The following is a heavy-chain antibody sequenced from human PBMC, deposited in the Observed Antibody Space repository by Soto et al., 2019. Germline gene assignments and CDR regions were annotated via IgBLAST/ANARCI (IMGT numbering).Heavy chain of an antibody. J-gene: IGHJ3*02. CDR2: IIPIFGTA. Sequence: ASVKVSCKASGGTFSSYAISWVRQAPGQGLEWMGGIIPIFGTANYAQKFQGRVTITADESTSTAYMELSSLRSEDTAVYYCARGAGYNYAFDIWGQGTMVTVSS. CDR1: GGTFSSYA. D-gene: IGHD5-12*01. V-gene: IGHV1-69*13. CDR3: ARGAGYNYAFDI.